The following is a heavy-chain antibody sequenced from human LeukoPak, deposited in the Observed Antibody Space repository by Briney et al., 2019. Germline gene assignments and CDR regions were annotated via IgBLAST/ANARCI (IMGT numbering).Heavy chain of an antibody. CDR2: IYYSGST. Sequence: SETLSLTCTVSGGSISSYYWSWIRQPPGKGLEWIGYIYYSGSTKYNPSLKSRVTISVDMSKNQFSLKLSSVTAADTAVYYCASVPLPGIAAAAPNWYFDLWGRGTPVTVSS. CDR1: GGSISSYY. D-gene: IGHD6-13*01. J-gene: IGHJ2*01. CDR3: ASVPLPGIAAAAPNWYFDL. V-gene: IGHV4-59*01.